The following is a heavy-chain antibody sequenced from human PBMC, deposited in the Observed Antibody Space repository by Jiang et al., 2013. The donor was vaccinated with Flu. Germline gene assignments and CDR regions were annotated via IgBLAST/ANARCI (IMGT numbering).Heavy chain of an antibody. J-gene: IGHJ6*02. Sequence: PGLVKPSETLSLSCTVSGGSVSSSVYYWGWIRQPPGKGLEWIGSVHYTGSTYYNPSLKSRVTISVATSKTQFSLKLSSVTAADTAVYYCARCRITMVRGVIITLYYYYGMDVWGQGTTVTVSS. CDR1: GGSVSSSVYY. CDR3: ARCRITMVRGVIITLYYYYGMDV. CDR2: VHYTGST. V-gene: IGHV4-39*07. D-gene: IGHD3-10*01.